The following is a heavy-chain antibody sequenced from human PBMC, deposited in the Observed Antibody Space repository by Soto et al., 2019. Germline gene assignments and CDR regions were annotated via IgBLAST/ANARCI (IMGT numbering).Heavy chain of an antibody. CDR2: INQSGST. CDR1: GGSFSGYY. D-gene: IGHD6-13*01. V-gene: IGHV4-34*01. J-gene: IGHJ4*02. CDR3: ARTYSSSWSHFDY. Sequence: QVQLQQWGAGLLKPSETLSLTCAVYGGSFSGYYWSWIRQPPGKGQGWIGEINQSGSTNYNPPLKLRVTISVDTSKTQFSLKLSSVTAADTAVYYCARTYSSSWSHFDYWGQGTLVTVSS.